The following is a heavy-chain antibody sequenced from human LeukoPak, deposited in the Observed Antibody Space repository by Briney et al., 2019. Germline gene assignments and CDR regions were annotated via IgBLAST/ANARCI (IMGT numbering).Heavy chain of an antibody. J-gene: IGHJ4*02. CDR3: ARDQVGGDYEVGYHFDY. CDR2: ISYDGSNK. D-gene: IGHD4-17*01. V-gene: IGHV3-30*04. Sequence: GGSLRLSCAASGFTFSSYAMHWVRQAPGKGLEWVAVISYDGSNKYYADSVKGRFTISRDNSKNTLYLQMNSLRAEDTAVYYCARDQVGGDYEVGYHFDYWGQGTLVTVSS. CDR1: GFTFSSYA.